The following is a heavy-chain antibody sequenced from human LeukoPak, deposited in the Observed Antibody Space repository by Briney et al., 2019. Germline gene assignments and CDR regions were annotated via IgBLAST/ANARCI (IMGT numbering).Heavy chain of an antibody. J-gene: IGHJ4*02. D-gene: IGHD3-22*01. Sequence: PGESLKISCKGPGYSFNSHWIGWVRQMPGKGLEWKGIFHPGDSESRYSPSFQGQVTMSADQTITTAYLQWNSLKASDTAMYFCARTIAFYYDSSSYMDFWGQGTLVTVSS. V-gene: IGHV5-51*01. CDR1: GYSFNSHW. CDR2: FHPGDSES. CDR3: ARTIAFYYDSSSYMDF.